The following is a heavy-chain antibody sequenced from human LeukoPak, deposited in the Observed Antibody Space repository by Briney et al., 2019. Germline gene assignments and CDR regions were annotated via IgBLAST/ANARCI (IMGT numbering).Heavy chain of an antibody. D-gene: IGHD4-23*01. J-gene: IGHJ5*01. V-gene: IGHV3-23*01. CDR3: GKGRTPARIES. CDR2: VSYSGNTT. CDR1: GFTFNNYA. Sequence: PGGSLRLSCAASGFTFNNYAMSWVRQAPGKGLEWVSSVSYSGNTTYYADSVKGRFTLSRDNSKITLYPQMSGLRVDDTAVYYCGKGRTPARIESWGQGTLVSVSS.